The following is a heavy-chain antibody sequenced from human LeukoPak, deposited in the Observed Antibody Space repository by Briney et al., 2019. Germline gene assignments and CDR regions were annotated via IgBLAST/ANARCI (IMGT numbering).Heavy chain of an antibody. CDR1: GGSISSYY. V-gene: IGHV4-4*07. CDR3: ARERIETVVVPAAIVSDY. Sequence: KPSETLSLTCTVSGGSISSYYWSWIRQPAGKGLERIGRIYTSGSTNYNPSLKRRVTMSVDTSKNQFSLKLSSVTAADTAVYYCARERIETVVVPAAIVSDYWGQGTLVTVSS. J-gene: IGHJ4*02. CDR2: IYTSGST. D-gene: IGHD2-2*01.